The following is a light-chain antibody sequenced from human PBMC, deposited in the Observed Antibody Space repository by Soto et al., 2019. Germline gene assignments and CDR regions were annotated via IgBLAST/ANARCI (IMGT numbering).Light chain of an antibody. CDR3: QQYNSYSEA. CDR2: DAS. J-gene: IGKJ1*01. CDR1: QGISSW. Sequence: DSQMAQSPSSVSASVGDRVTITCRASQGISSWLAWYQQKPGKAPKLLIYDASNLETGVPSRFSGSGSGTDFTFTISSLQPEDIATYYCQQYNSYSEAFGQGTNVDIK. V-gene: IGKV1-33*01.